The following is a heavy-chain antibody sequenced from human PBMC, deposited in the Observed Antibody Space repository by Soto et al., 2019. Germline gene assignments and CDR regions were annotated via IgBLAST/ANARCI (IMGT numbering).Heavy chain of an antibody. J-gene: IGHJ4*02. CDR1: GGSISSGGYY. CDR2: IYYSGST. D-gene: IGHD3-3*01. V-gene: IGHV4-31*03. CDR3: AVYRYYDFWSGFEIPPYFDY. Sequence: SETLCLTCNVSGGSISSGGYYWSWIRQQPGKGLEWIGYIYYSGSTYYNPSLKSRVTISVDTSKNQYSLKLSSGTAADTAVYYCAVYRYYDFWSGFEIPPYFDYWGQGTLVTVSS.